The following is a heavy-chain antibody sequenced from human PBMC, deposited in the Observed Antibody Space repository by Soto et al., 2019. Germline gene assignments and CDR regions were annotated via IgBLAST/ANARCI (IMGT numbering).Heavy chain of an antibody. CDR1: GGSISSGGYY. CDR3: ARSVFP. J-gene: IGHJ5*02. CDR2: IYYSGST. V-gene: IGHV4-31*01. Sequence: QVQLQESGPGLVKPSQTLSLTCTVSGGSISSGGYYWNWIRQHPGKGLEWIGYIYYSGSTYYNPSPQGSVSISVDTSKNHFSLKLTSVTAADTAVYYCARSVFPWGRGTLVTVSS.